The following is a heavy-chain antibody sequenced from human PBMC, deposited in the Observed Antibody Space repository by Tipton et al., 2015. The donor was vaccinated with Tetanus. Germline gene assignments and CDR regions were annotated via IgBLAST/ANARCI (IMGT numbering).Heavy chain of an antibody. CDR2: IYYTGDT. Sequence: TLSLTCRVSGDSINSGRYYWSWIRHHPGEGLEWIGYIYYTGDTHYSSSLRSRVTISVDASKNQFSLNLISVTAADTAVYYCARHSSWFDPWGQGTLVTVSS. V-gene: IGHV4-31*03. CDR1: GDSINSGRYY. J-gene: IGHJ5*02. D-gene: IGHD2/OR15-2a*01. CDR3: ARHSSWFDP.